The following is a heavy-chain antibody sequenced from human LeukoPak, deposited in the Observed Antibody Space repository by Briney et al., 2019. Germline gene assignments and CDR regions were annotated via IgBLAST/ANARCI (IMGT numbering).Heavy chain of an antibody. CDR3: ARATAMVTYFDS. D-gene: IGHD5-18*01. CDR1: GGSISSDAYS. Sequence: SETLSLTCAVSGGSISSDAYSWNWIRQPPGKGLEWIGYIFHSGSTYYNPSLKSRVTMSVDRSKNQFSLRLSSVTAADAAVYYCARATAMVTYFDSWGQGTLVTVSS. CDR2: IFHSGST. J-gene: IGHJ4*02. V-gene: IGHV4-30-2*01.